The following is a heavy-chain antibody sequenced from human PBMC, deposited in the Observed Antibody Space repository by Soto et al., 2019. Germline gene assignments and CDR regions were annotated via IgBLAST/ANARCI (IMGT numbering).Heavy chain of an antibody. CDR1: GFTFSSYG. Sequence: QVQLVESGGGVVQPGRSLRLSCAASGFTFSSYGMHWVRQAPGKGLEWVAVIWYDGSNKYYADSVKGRFTISRDNSKNTLYLQMNSLRAEDTAVYYCARCPDYSNLFDYWGQGTLVTVSS. CDR3: ARCPDYSNLFDY. CDR2: IWYDGSNK. V-gene: IGHV3-33*01. J-gene: IGHJ4*02. D-gene: IGHD4-4*01.